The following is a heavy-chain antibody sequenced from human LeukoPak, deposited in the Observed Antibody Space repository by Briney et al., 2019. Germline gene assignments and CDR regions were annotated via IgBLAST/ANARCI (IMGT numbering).Heavy chain of an antibody. Sequence: SETLSLTCTVSGGSISSYYWSWIRQPPGKGLEWIGYIYYSGSTNYNPSLKSRVTISVDKSKNQFSLKLSSVTAADTAVYYCARDSSSWYSSPRSTGRYFDYWGQGTLVTVSS. CDR2: IYYSGST. D-gene: IGHD6-13*01. V-gene: IGHV4-59*12. CDR3: ARDSSSWYSSPRSTGRYFDY. CDR1: GGSISSYY. J-gene: IGHJ4*02.